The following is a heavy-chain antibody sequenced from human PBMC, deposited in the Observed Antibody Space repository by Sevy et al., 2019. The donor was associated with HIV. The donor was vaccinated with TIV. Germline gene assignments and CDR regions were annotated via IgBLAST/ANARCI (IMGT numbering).Heavy chain of an antibody. CDR3: ARSYCSGGRCYSLAY. CDR1: GYTFTTYR. D-gene: IGHD2-15*01. J-gene: IGHJ4*02. V-gene: IGHV1-18*01. CDR2: VSPHNGDT. Sequence: ASVKVSCKASGYTFTTYRITWVRQAPGQGLEWMGWVSPHNGDTDYAQKFQGRVTMITDTSTSTAFMELRSLRSDDTALYYCARSYCSGGRCYSLAYWGQGTQVTVSS.